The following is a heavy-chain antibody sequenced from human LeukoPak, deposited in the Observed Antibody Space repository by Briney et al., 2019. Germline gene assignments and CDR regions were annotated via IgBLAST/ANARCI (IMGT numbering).Heavy chain of an antibody. J-gene: IGHJ4*02. Sequence: PGGSLRLSCAASGFIFSDHYMSWVRLAPGKGLEWVSYISSGGSITHYADSVKGRFTISRDNAKNSVYMQMNSLRAEDTAVYYCAKDISTRVGTAHCDYWGQGTLVTVSS. V-gene: IGHV3-11*04. CDR3: AKDISTRVGTAHCDY. D-gene: IGHD1-1*01. CDR2: ISSGGSIT. CDR1: GFIFSDHY.